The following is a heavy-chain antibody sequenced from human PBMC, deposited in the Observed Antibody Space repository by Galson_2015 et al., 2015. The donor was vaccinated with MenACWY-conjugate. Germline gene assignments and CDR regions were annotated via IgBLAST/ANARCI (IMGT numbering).Heavy chain of an antibody. CDR3: AKDWSVPYSTISYYFYMDV. J-gene: IGHJ6*03. Sequence: SLRLSCAASGFTFSTYWMHWVRQAPGKGLVWVSRINSDGRSTSYADSVKGRFTIPRDNAKNTLYLQMNSLRAEDTAVYYCAKDWSVPYSTISYYFYMDVWGKGTTVTVSS. V-gene: IGHV3-74*01. D-gene: IGHD6-13*01. CDR1: GFTFSTYW. CDR2: INSDGRST.